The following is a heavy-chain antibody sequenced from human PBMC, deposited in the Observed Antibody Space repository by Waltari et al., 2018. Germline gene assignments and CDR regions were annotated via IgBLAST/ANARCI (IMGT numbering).Heavy chain of an antibody. D-gene: IGHD3-3*01. Sequence: QLQLQESGPGLVKPSETLSLTCTVSGGSISSSSYYWGWVRQPPGKGLEWVGSIYYSWTTYYNPSLKSRVTISVDTSKNQFSLKLSSVTAADTAVYYCARAYDFWSGYYSRREGWFDPWGQGTLVTVSS. CDR1: GGSISSSSYY. CDR2: IYYSWTT. V-gene: IGHV4-39*01. J-gene: IGHJ5*02. CDR3: ARAYDFWSGYYSRREGWFDP.